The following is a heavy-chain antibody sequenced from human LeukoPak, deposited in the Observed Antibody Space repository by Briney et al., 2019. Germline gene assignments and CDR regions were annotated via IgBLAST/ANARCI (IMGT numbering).Heavy chain of an antibody. J-gene: IGHJ4*02. V-gene: IGHV1-2*02. CDR1: GYTFTGYY. D-gene: IGHD1-26*01. Sequence: ASVKVSCKASGYTFTGYYMHWVRQAPGQGLEWMGWINPNSGGTNYAQKFQGRVTMTRDTSTSTAHMELRSLRYDDTAVYYCARDGRFAAYEPDYWGQGTLVTVSS. CDR2: INPNSGGT. CDR3: ARDGRFAAYEPDY.